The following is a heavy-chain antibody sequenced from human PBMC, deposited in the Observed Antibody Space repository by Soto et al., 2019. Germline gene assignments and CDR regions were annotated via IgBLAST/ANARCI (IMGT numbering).Heavy chain of an antibody. CDR2: MSDRGGSA. V-gene: IGHV3-23*01. J-gene: IGHJ6*02. Sequence: EVQLLESGGGLVQFGGSLRLSCAASGFPLRSYDMSWVRQAPGKGLEWVSVMSDRGGSAYYVDSVRGRFTISRDSSXNXLXXQMNSLRADDTAVYYCAKAPASHSGYPGYYYGLDVWGQGTTVTVSS. D-gene: IGHD5-12*01. CDR3: AKAPASHSGYPGYYYGLDV. CDR1: GFPLRSYD.